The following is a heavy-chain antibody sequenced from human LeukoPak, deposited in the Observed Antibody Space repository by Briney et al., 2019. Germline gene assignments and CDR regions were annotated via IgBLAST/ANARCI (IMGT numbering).Heavy chain of an antibody. V-gene: IGHV3-23*01. CDR3: AKAQGHCSSTSCYESYLDY. CDR2: ISGSGGST. D-gene: IGHD2-2*01. Sequence: GGSLRLSCAASGFTFSSYAMSWVRQAPGKGLEWVSAISGSGGSTYYADSVKGRFTISRDNSKNTLYLQMNSLRAEDTAVYYCAKAQGHCSSTSCYESYLDYWGQGTLVTVSS. CDR1: GFTFSSYA. J-gene: IGHJ4*02.